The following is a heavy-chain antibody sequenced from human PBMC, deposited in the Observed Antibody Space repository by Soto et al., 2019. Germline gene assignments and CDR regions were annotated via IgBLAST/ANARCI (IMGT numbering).Heavy chain of an antibody. Sequence: QVQLQESGPGLVKPSETLSLTCTVSGASISSYYWSWIRQSPQKGLECIVYVHYSGSTNYRPSLKSRVTMSVDRAKNQFSLKLTSVTAADTAVYYCARDNGSGSYRGTYVDWGQGILVTVSS. D-gene: IGHD3-10*01. J-gene: IGHJ4*02. CDR1: GASISSYY. V-gene: IGHV4-59*12. CDR3: ARDNGSGSYRGTYVD. CDR2: VHYSGST.